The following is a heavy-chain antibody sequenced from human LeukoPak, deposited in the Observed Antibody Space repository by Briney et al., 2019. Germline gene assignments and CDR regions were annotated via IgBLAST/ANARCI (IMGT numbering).Heavy chain of an antibody. CDR2: ISDSGDGT. CDR3: AKEIRILWFGEFPDAFDI. CDR1: GFTFRTYA. V-gene: IGHV3-23*01. Sequence: GGSLRLSCAASGFTFRTYAMSWVRQAPGKGLEWVSGISDSGDGTYYAESVKGRFTISRDNSKNTLYLQMNSLRAEDTAVYYCAKEIRILWFGEFPDAFDIWGQGTMVTVSS. D-gene: IGHD3-10*01. J-gene: IGHJ3*02.